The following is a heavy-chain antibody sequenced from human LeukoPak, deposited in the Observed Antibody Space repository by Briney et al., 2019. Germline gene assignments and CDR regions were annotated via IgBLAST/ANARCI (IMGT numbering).Heavy chain of an antibody. V-gene: IGHV3-23*01. CDR3: AKVLVLVSANRYYFDY. D-gene: IGHD2-15*01. Sequence: GGSLRLSCAASGLTFSGSAMSWVRQAPGEGLEWVSLISGSGNSTYYADPVKGRFTISRDNSNNMLYLQMNSLRAEDMAIYYCAKVLVLVSANRYYFDYWGQGTLVTVSS. CDR1: GLTFSGSA. J-gene: IGHJ4*02. CDR2: ISGSGNST.